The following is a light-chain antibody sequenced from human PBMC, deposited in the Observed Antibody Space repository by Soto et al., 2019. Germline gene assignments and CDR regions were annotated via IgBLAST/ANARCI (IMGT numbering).Light chain of an antibody. J-gene: IGKJ4*01. CDR2: AAS. Sequence: DIQMTQSPSSLSASVGDRVTITCRASQSISSYLNWYQQKPGKAPKLLIYAASSLQSGVTSRFSGSGSVTDFTLTISSLQPEDFATYYCQQSYITPSITFGGGTKVEIK. V-gene: IGKV1-39*01. CDR3: QQSYITPSIT. CDR1: QSISSY.